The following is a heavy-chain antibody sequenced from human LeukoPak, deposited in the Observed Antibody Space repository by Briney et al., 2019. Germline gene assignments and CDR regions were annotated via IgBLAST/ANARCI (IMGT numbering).Heavy chain of an antibody. Sequence: PGGSLRLSCAASGFTFSSYSMNWVRQAPGKGLEWVSSISSSSSYIYYADSVKGRFTISRDNAKNSLYLQMNSLRAEDTAVYYCAKVPNFEYRGPGYWGQGTLVTVSS. J-gene: IGHJ4*02. V-gene: IGHV3-21*01. CDR3: AKVPNFEYRGPGY. CDR1: GFTFSSYS. CDR2: ISSSSSYI. D-gene: IGHD5-12*01.